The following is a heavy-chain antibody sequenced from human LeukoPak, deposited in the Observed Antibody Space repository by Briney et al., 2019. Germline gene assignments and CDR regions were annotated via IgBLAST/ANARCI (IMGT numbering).Heavy chain of an antibody. D-gene: IGHD6-13*01. Sequence: ASVKVSCKASGYTFTGYYMHSVRQAPGQGIEWMGWINPNSGGTNYAQKFQGRVTMTRDTSISTAYMELSRLRSDDTAVYYCARTGGLKQPVDYWGQRTLVTVSS. CDR3: ARTGGLKQPVDY. V-gene: IGHV1-2*02. J-gene: IGHJ4*02. CDR1: GYTFTGYY. CDR2: INPNSGGT.